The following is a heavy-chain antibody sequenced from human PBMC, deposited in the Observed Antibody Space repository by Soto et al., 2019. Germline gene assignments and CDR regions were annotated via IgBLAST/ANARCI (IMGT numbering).Heavy chain of an antibody. Sequence: QVQLQESGPGLVKPSGTLSLTCAVSGGSISSSXXWSWVRQPPGKGLEWIGEIYHSGSTXXNPSLKSRVTISVDKSKNQFSLKXXXXXXXDTAVYYCATFALSIAAAGSSWAFDIWGQGTMVTVSS. CDR1: GGSISSSXX. CDR3: ATFALSIAAAGSSWAFDI. D-gene: IGHD6-13*01. J-gene: IGHJ3*02. CDR2: IYHSGST. V-gene: IGHV4-4*02.